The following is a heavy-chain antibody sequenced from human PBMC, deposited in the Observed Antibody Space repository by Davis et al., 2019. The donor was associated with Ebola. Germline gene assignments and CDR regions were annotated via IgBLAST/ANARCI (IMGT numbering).Heavy chain of an antibody. J-gene: IGHJ6*02. CDR3: AKVQSYDFWSGYNYYYYYGMDV. V-gene: IGHV3-33*06. CDR2: IWYDGSNK. Sequence: GGSLRLSCAASGFTFSSYGMHWVRQAPGKGLEWVAVIWYDGSNKYYADSVKGRFTISRDNSKNTLYLQMNSLRAEDTAVYYCAKVQSYDFWSGYNYYYYYGMDVWGQGTTVTVSS. CDR1: GFTFSSYG. D-gene: IGHD3-3*01.